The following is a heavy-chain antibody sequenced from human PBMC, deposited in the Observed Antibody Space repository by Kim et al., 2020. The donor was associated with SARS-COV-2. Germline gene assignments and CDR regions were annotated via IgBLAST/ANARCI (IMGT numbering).Heavy chain of an antibody. CDR1: GGSISSSSYY. D-gene: IGHD2-2*01. V-gene: IGHV4-39*01. Sequence: SETLSLTCTVSGGSISSSSYYWGWIRQPPGKGLEWIGSIYYSGSTYYNPSLKSRVTISVDTSKNQFSLKLSSVTAADTAVYYCARQVGGYCSSTSCYYYYGMDVWGQGTTVTVSS. CDR2: IYYSGST. CDR3: ARQVGGYCSSTSCYYYYGMDV. J-gene: IGHJ6*02.